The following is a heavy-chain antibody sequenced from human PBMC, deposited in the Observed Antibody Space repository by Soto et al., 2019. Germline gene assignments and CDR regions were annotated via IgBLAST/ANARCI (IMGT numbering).Heavy chain of an antibody. CDR2: IYSGGST. Sequence: GGSLRLSCAASGFSVSSNYMSWVRQAPGKGLEWVSVIYSGGSTYYADSVKGRFTISRDNSKDTLYLQMNSLRAEDTAVYYCATNYDFWSCYYTDYYYYMDVWGKGTTVTVSS. CDR3: ATNYDFWSCYYTDYYYYMDV. D-gene: IGHD3-3*01. V-gene: IGHV3-66*01. CDR1: GFSVSSNY. J-gene: IGHJ6*03.